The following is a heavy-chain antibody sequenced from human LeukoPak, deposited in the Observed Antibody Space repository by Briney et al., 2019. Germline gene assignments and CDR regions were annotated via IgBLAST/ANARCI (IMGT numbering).Heavy chain of an antibody. CDR2: INQRRSL. CDR3: ARHGWHSWYFDL. D-gene: IGHD6-19*01. V-gene: IGHV4-34*01. Sequence: KASETLSLTCAVYGGSLSGYAWSWLRQPPGQGLEWIGEINQRRSLKYNPSLESRVTISVDTSKNQFSLKLSSVTAADTAVFYCARHGWHSWYFDLWGRGTLVTVSS. J-gene: IGHJ2*01. CDR1: GGSLSGYA.